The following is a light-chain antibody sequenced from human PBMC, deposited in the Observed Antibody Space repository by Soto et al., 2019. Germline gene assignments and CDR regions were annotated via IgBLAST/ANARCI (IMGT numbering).Light chain of an antibody. Sequence: DIQMTQSPSSLSASVGDRGTITCRSSQSIISDLNWYQQKAGKAPQLLIYAASSLQSGVPARFSGGGSGTDFTLTISSLQPEDSAIYYCQQTYSGPRTFGQGTKLEIK. J-gene: IGKJ2*02. CDR2: AAS. CDR3: QQTYSGPRT. CDR1: QSIISD. V-gene: IGKV1-39*01.